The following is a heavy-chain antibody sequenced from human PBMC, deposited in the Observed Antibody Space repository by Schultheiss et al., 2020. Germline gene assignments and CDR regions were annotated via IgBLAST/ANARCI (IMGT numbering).Heavy chain of an antibody. V-gene: IGHV1-2*02. D-gene: IGHD3-3*02. Sequence: ASVKVSCKASGYTFTSYYMHWVRQAPGQGLEWMGWINPNSGGTNYAQKFQGRVTMTRDTSITTAYMDLSRLRSDDTAVYYCARGCGSISCNGNWFDPWGQGTLVTVSS. CDR3: ARGCGSISCNGNWFDP. CDR2: INPNSGGT. J-gene: IGHJ5*02. CDR1: GYTFTSYY.